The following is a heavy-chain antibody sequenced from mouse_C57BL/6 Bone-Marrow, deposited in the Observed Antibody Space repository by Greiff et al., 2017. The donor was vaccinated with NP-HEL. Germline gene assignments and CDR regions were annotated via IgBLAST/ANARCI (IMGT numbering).Heavy chain of an antibody. D-gene: IGHD2-4*01. J-gene: IGHJ2*01. V-gene: IGHV1-80*01. CDR2: IYPGDGDT. CDR1: GYAFSSYW. Sequence: VQLQESGAELVKPGASVKISCKASGYAFSSYWMNWVKQRPGKGLEWIGQIYPGDGDTNYNGKFKGKATLTADKSSSTAYMQLSSLTSEDSAVYFCARRLRRDYFDYWGQGTTLTVSS. CDR3: ARRLRRDYFDY.